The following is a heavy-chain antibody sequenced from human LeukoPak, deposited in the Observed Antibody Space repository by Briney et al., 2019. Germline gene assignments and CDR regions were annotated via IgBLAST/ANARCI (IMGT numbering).Heavy chain of an antibody. J-gene: IGHJ1*01. CDR2: LYHTGST. D-gene: IGHD3-10*01. CDR3: AREEPYGSRSYGAEYFEH. Sequence: PSETLSLTSDVSAYSISRGYYWGWIRQPPGKGLEWIGSLYHTGSTYYNPSLKSRVTISVDTSKNQFSLKLSSVTAADTAVYYCAREEPYGSRSYGAEYFEHWGQGTLVTVSS. CDR1: AYSISRGYY. V-gene: IGHV4-38-2*02.